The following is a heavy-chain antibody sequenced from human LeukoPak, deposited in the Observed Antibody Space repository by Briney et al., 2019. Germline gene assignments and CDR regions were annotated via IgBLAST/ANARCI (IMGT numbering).Heavy chain of an antibody. CDR2: ISWNSGSI. Sequence: PGGSLRLSCAASGFTFDDYAMHWVRQAPGKGLEWVSGISWNSGSIGYADSVKGRFTISRDNAKNSLYLQMNSLRAEDMALYYCAKSRGITANAFDIWGQGTMVTVSS. V-gene: IGHV3-9*03. D-gene: IGHD1-14*01. CDR1: GFTFDDYA. J-gene: IGHJ3*02. CDR3: AKSRGITANAFDI.